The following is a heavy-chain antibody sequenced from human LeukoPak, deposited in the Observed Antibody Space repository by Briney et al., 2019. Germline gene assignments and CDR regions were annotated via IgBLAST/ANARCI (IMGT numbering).Heavy chain of an antibody. Sequence: SSETLSLTCAVYGGSFSGYYWSWIRQPPGKGLEWIGEINHSGSTNYNPSLKSRVTISVDTSKNQFSLKLSSVTAADTAVYYCARGHSSSWYFSSFDYWGQGTLVTVSS. CDR3: ARGHSSSWYFSSFDY. V-gene: IGHV4-34*01. J-gene: IGHJ4*02. D-gene: IGHD6-13*01. CDR2: INHSGST. CDR1: GGSFSGYY.